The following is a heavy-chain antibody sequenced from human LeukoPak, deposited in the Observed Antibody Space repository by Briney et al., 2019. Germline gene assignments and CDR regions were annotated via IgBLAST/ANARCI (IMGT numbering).Heavy chain of an antibody. CDR1: GFTVSSNY. J-gene: IGHJ4*02. CDR2: IYSGGST. CDR3: ASYSGSYYGVFDY. Sequence: GSLRLSCAASGFTVSSNYMSWVRQAPGKGLEWVSVIYSGGSTYYADSVKGRFTISRDNSKNTLYLQMNSLRAEDTAVYYCASYSGSYYGVFDYWGQGTLVTVSS. D-gene: IGHD1-26*01. V-gene: IGHV3-53*01.